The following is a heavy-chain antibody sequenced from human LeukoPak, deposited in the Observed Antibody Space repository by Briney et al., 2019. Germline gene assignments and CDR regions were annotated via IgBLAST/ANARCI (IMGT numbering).Heavy chain of an antibody. D-gene: IGHD3-9*01. J-gene: IGHJ6*02. V-gene: IGHV3-43*02. CDR2: ISGDGGST. CDR1: GFTFDDYA. CDR3: AKDRVLRYFDWLLRYYYYYGMDV. Sequence: GGSLRLSCAASGFTFDDYAMHWVRQAPGKGLEWVSLISGDGGSTYNADSVKGRFTISRDNSKNSLYLQMNSLRTEDTALYYCAKDRVLRYFDWLLRYYYYYGMDVWGQGTTVTVSS.